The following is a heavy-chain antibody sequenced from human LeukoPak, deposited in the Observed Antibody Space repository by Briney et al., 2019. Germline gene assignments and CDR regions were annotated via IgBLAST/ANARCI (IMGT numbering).Heavy chain of an antibody. J-gene: IGHJ4*02. Sequence: ASVKVSCKASGYTFTGYYMHWVRQAPGQGLEWMGWINPNSGGTNYAQKFQGRVTMTRDTSISTAYMELSRLRSDDTAVYYCARDMSGGSSSNGYWGQGTLVTVSS. CDR3: ARDMSGGSSSNGY. D-gene: IGHD6-6*01. CDR1: GYTFTGYY. CDR2: INPNSGGT. V-gene: IGHV1-2*02.